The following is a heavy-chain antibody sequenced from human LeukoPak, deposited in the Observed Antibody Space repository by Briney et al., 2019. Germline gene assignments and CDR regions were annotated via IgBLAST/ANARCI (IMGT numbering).Heavy chain of an antibody. V-gene: IGHV4-59*01. CDR3: ARGGASSRYFDY. J-gene: IGHJ4*02. CDR2: VYSGGIT. Sequence: SETLSLTCTVSGASISGDYWSWIRQPPGKGLEWIAFVYSGGITNYSPSLKSRVTISIDTSKSQFSLTLNSVTAADTAVYYCARGGASSRYFDYWGQGTLVTVSS. CDR1: GASISGDY.